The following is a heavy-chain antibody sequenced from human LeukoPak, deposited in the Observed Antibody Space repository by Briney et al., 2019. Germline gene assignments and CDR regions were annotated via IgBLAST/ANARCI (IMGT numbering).Heavy chain of an antibody. CDR1: GGSISNSNYF. D-gene: IGHD2-15*01. Sequence: PSETLSLTCTVSGGSISNSNYFWGWIRRPPGKGLEWIGSIYHSGSTYYNPSLKSRVTISVDTSKNQFSLKLTSVTAADTTMYYCARHGYCSGGSCYSAYYYYLDVWGKGTTVTVSS. J-gene: IGHJ6*03. CDR3: ARHGYCSGGSCYSAYYYYLDV. CDR2: IYHSGST. V-gene: IGHV4-39*01.